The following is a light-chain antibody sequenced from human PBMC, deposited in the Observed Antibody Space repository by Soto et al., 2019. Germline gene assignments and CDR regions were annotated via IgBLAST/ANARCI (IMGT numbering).Light chain of an antibody. Sequence: EIVMTQSPATLSVSPGERATLSCRASQSVSRNSLAWYQQKPGQAPRLLIYGASSRATGIPDRFSGSGSGTDFTLTISRLEPEDFAVYYCQQYGSSPWTFGQGTKVDIK. J-gene: IGKJ1*01. V-gene: IGKV3-20*01. CDR2: GAS. CDR1: QSVSRNS. CDR3: QQYGSSPWT.